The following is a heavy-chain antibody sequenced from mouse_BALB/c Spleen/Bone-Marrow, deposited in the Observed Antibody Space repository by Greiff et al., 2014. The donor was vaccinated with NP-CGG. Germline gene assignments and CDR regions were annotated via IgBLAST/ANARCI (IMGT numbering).Heavy chain of an antibody. CDR1: GFTFSDCY. D-gene: IGHD1-1*01. J-gene: IGHJ2*01. CDR3: AREGNYGYFDY. Sequence: EVKLVESGGGLVKPGGSLKLSCAASGFTFSDCYMYWVRQTPEKRLEWVATISDGGSYTYYPDSVKGRFTISRDNAKNNLYLQMSSLKSEDTAIYYCAREGNYGYFDYWGQGTTLTVSP. V-gene: IGHV5-4*02. CDR2: ISDGGSYT.